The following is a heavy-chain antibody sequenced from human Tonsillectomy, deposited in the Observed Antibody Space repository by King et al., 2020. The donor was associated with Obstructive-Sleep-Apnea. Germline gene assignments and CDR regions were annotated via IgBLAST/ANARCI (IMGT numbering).Heavy chain of an antibody. CDR2: IWYDGSNK. CDR1: GFTFSSYG. J-gene: IGHJ4*02. D-gene: IGHD5-24*01. Sequence: VQLVESGGGVVQPGRSLRLSCVASGFTFSSYGMHWVRQAPGKGLEWVAVIWYDGSNKHHADSLKGRITISRDNSKNTLYLQMNSLRAEDTAFYYCARVRMATIPYYFDYWGQGTLVTVSS. V-gene: IGHV3-33*01. CDR3: ARVRMATIPYYFDY.